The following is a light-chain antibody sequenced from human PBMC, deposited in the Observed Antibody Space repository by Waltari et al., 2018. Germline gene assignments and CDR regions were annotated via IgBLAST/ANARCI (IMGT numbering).Light chain of an antibody. CDR1: QGISNW. CDR3: QQGNSFPPT. V-gene: IGKV1-12*01. Sequence: DIQITQSLSSVSASVGDRVIITCRASQGISNWLAWYQQKPGKAPKLLIYAASILQTGVPSRFSGSGSGTDFTLTISNLQPEDFATYFCQQGNSFPPTFGQGTNVEVK. J-gene: IGKJ1*01. CDR2: AAS.